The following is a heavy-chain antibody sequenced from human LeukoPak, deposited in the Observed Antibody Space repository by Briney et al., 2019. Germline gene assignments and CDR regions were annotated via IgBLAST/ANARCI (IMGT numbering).Heavy chain of an antibody. V-gene: IGHV1-18*01. CDR3: ARPRYYYDSSGYYFDY. CDR1: GYTFTSYG. CDR2: ISAYNGNT. Sequence: ASVKVSCKASGYTFTSYGISWVRQAPGQGLEWMGWISAYNGNTNYEQKLQGRVTMTTDTSTSTAYMELRSLRSDDTAVYYCARPRYYYDSSGYYFDYWGQGTLVTVSS. D-gene: IGHD3-22*01. J-gene: IGHJ4*02.